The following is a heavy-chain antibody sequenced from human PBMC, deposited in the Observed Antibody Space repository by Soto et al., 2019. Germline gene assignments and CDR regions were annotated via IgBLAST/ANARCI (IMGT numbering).Heavy chain of an antibody. D-gene: IGHD3-22*01. V-gene: IGHV1-69*13. CDR3: ASGSGSSGYYPTYYFDY. CDR2: IIPIFGTA. CDR1: GGTFSSYA. J-gene: IGHJ4*02. Sequence: GASVKVSCKASGGTFSSYAISWVRQAPGQGLEWMGGIIPIFGTANYAQKFQGRVMITADESTSTAYMELSSLRSEDTAVYYCASGSGSSGYYPTYYFDYWGQGTLVTVSS.